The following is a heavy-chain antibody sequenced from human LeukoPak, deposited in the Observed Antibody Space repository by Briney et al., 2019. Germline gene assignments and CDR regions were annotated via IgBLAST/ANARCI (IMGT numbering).Heavy chain of an antibody. D-gene: IGHD6-13*01. CDR2: ISSSSSYI. CDR1: GFTFSSYS. V-gene: IGHV3-21*01. CDR3: ARGPDSSSWYSGLYYFDY. Sequence: PGGSLRLSCAASGFTFSSYSMNWVRQAPGKGLEWVSSISSSSSYIYYADSVKGRFTISRDNAKNSLYLQMNSLRAEDTAVYYCARGPDSSSWYSGLYYFDYWGQGTLVTVSS. J-gene: IGHJ4*02.